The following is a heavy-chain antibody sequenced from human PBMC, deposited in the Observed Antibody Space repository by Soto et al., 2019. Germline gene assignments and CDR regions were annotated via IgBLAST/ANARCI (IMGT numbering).Heavy chain of an antibody. Sequence: DVQLVETGGELIQPGGSLRLSCAASGFTVSSKYMSWVRQAPGKGLEWVSVIWSAGLIYYADSVRGRFTISRDISKNILYLEMTSLRADDTAVYYCAREAPMDVWRRGTTVTVSS. V-gene: IGHV3-53*02. J-gene: IGHJ6*02. CDR2: IWSAGLI. CDR3: AREAPMDV. CDR1: GFTVSSKY.